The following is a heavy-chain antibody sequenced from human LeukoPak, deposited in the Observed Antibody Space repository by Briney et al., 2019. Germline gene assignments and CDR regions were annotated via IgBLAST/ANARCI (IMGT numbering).Heavy chain of an antibody. CDR1: GYTFTSYD. Sequence: WASVKVSRKASGYTFTSYDINWVRQATGQGLEWMGWMNPNSGNTGYAQKFQGRVTITRNTSISTAYMELSSLRSEDTAVYYCARGRSNFRATRRAFDIWGQGTMVTVSS. CDR3: ARGRSNFRATRRAFDI. V-gene: IGHV1-8*03. CDR2: MNPNSGNT. D-gene: IGHD4-11*01. J-gene: IGHJ3*02.